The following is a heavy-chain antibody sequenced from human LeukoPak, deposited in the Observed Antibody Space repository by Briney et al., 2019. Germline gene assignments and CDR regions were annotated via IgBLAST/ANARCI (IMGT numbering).Heavy chain of an antibody. Sequence: PGGSLRLSCAASGFTLNNYALHWVRQAPGKGLEWVAVMSSDESLKFYADSVKGRFTISRDSSKNTLYLQMDSLRADDTAEYYCARSSGYCSGGSCFPFDYWGQGTLVTVSS. CDR2: MSSDESLK. D-gene: IGHD2-15*01. V-gene: IGHV3-30-3*01. CDR1: GFTLNNYA. CDR3: ARSSGYCSGGSCFPFDY. J-gene: IGHJ4*02.